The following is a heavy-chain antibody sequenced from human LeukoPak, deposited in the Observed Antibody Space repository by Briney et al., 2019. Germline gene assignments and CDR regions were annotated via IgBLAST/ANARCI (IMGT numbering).Heavy chain of an antibody. J-gene: IGHJ4*02. CDR3: ARYSSGWKSFDY. CDR2: ISYDGSNK. V-gene: IGHV3-30*03. D-gene: IGHD6-19*01. CDR1: GFTFSSCG. Sequence: GGSLRLSCAASGFTFSSCGMHWVRQAPGKGLEWVAVISYDGSNKYYADSVKGRFTISRDNSKNTLYLQMNSLRAEDTAVYYCARYSSGWKSFDYWGQGTLVTVSS.